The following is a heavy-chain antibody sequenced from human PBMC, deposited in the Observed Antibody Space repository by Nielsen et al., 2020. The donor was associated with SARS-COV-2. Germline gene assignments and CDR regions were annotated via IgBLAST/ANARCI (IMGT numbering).Heavy chain of an antibody. D-gene: IGHD3-3*01. J-gene: IGHJ4*02. CDR1: GEPLSSGSYP. CDR2: VYTDGGT. CDR3: VRAPATIFGVLIRLES. Sequence: SETLSLTCAVPGEPLSSGSYPWSWIRQAPGKTLEWIGYVYTDGGTNYNPSLKRRVTTSLDTSKNQFSLRMTSVTAADTAVYYCVRAPATIFGVLIRLESWGPGALVTVSS. V-gene: IGHV4-30-4*07.